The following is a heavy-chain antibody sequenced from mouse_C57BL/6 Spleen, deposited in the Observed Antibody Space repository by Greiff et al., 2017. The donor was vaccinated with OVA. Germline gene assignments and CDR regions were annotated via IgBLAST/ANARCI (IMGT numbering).Heavy chain of an antibody. CDR3: ARYYYGSSYDFDY. Sequence: LQQPGAELVKPGASVKLSCEASGYTFTSYWMHWVKQRPGQGLEWIGMIHPNSGSTNYNEKFKSKATLTVDKSSSTAYMQLSSLTSEDSAVYYCARYYYGSSYDFDYWGQGTTLTVSS. D-gene: IGHD1-1*01. CDR1: GYTFTSYW. CDR2: IHPNSGST. V-gene: IGHV1-64*01. J-gene: IGHJ2*01.